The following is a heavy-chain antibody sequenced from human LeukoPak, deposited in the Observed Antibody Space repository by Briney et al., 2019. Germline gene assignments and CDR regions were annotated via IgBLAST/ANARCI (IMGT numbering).Heavy chain of an antibody. V-gene: IGHV3-30*04. Sequence: PGGSLRLSCAASGFTFSSYAMHWVRQAPGKGLEWVAVISYDGSNKYYADSVKGRFTISRDNAKNSLYLQMNSLRAEDTAVYYCARLVDYYDSSGYYYLTVGYFDYWGQGTLVTVSS. CDR3: ARLVDYYDSSGYYYLTVGYFDY. J-gene: IGHJ4*02. D-gene: IGHD3-22*01. CDR1: GFTFSSYA. CDR2: ISYDGSNK.